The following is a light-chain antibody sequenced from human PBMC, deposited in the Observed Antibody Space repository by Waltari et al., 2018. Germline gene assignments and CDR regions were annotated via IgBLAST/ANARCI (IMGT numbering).Light chain of an antibody. CDR2: AAS. J-gene: IGKJ5*01. V-gene: IGKV1-39*01. CDR1: QKISNY. CDR3: QQRSNWPRIT. Sequence: DIQMTQSPSSLSASAGDRVTITCRASQKISNYLNWYQQKPGKAPNLLIYAASSLQSGVPSRFSGSGSGTEFTLTINSLQPEDFATYYCQQRSNWPRITFGQGTRLEI.